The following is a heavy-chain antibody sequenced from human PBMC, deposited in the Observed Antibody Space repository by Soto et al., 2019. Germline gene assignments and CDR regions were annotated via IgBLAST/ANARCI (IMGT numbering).Heavy chain of an antibody. J-gene: IGHJ5*02. CDR2: ILPNGNT. CDR1: RGYVNTFH. V-gene: IGHV4-4*07. CDR3: AREGSHSAYTFAIGIHLWSFDR. D-gene: IGHD1-26*01. Sequence: SETLSLTCTVSRGYVNTFHWRWVLQPSGEVLEWIGRILPNGNTDDSPSRKGRVTLSVDTSKNQISLNLTSVPAADMAVYYCAREGSHSAYTFAIGIHLWSFDRWAQGLPVTVSS.